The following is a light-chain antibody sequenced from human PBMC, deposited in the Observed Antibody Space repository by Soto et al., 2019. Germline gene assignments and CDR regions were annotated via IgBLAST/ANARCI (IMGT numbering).Light chain of an antibody. V-gene: IGLV1-51*01. CDR2: DNN. CDR3: GAWDNSLSAYV. CDR1: SSNIGAGY. J-gene: IGLJ1*01. Sequence: QAVVTQPPSVSGAPGQRVTISCTGSSSNIGAGYDLHWYQQLPGTAPKLLIYDNNKRPSGIPDRFSGSKSGTSATLGITGLQTGDEADYYCGAWDNSLSAYVFGAGTKVTVL.